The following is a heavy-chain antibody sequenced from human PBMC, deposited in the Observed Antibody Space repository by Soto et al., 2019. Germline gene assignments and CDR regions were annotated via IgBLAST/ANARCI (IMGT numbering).Heavy chain of an antibody. Sequence: GGSLRLSCAASGFTVSSNYMSWVRQAPGKGLEWVSVIYSGGSTYYADSVKGRFTISRHNSENTLYLQMNSLRAEDTAVYYCARGAGDHYYYYGMDVWGQGTTVTVSS. V-gene: IGHV3-66*01. CDR3: ARGAGDHYYYYGMDV. CDR2: IYSGGST. D-gene: IGHD7-27*01. J-gene: IGHJ6*02. CDR1: GFTVSSNY.